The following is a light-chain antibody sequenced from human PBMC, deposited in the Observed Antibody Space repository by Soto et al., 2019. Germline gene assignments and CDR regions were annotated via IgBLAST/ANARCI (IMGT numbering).Light chain of an antibody. CDR3: SAWDDSLNGFWV. V-gene: IGLV1-44*01. CDR1: SSNIGRKF. Sequence: QSVLTQPPSASGTPGQRVIISCSGSSSNIGRKFVNWYQQLPGMAPKLLLYSDDQRPSGVPDRFSGSKSGTSASLTISGLQSEDEADYFCSAWDDSLNGFWVFGGGTKLTVL. CDR2: SDD. J-gene: IGLJ3*02.